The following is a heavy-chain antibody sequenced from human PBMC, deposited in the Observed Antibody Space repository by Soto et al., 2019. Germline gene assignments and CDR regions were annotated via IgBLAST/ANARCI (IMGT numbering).Heavy chain of an antibody. CDR1: GYTFTSYG. V-gene: IGHV1-18*04. CDR3: AGLDLYQLLSCDY. J-gene: IGHJ4*02. D-gene: IGHD2-2*01. Sequence: GASVKVSCKASGYTFTSYGISWVRQAPGQGLERMGWISAYNGNTNYAQKLQGRVTMTTDTSTSTAYMELRSLRADDKAVYYYAGLDLYQLLSCDYWGQGTLVTVSS. CDR2: ISAYNGNT.